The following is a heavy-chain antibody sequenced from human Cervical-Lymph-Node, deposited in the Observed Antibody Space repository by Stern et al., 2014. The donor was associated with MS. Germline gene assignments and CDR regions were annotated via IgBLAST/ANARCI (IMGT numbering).Heavy chain of an antibody. CDR1: GFTFSTYA. V-gene: IGHV3-30-3*01. CDR2: ISYDGSNK. CDR3: ASDRWYYDSSGLFDS. Sequence: VQLVESGGGVVQPGRSLRLSCAASGFTFSTYAMHWVRQAPGKGLEWVAVISYDGSNKYYADSVKGRFTISRDNSKNTLYLQMNSLRAEDTAVYYCASDRWYYDSSGLFDSWGQGTLVTVSS. J-gene: IGHJ4*02. D-gene: IGHD3-22*01.